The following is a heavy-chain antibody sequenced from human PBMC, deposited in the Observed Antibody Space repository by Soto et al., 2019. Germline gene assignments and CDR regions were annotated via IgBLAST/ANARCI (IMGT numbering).Heavy chain of an antibody. V-gene: IGHV4-59*01. CDR2: IYHSGSS. CDR3: ARSYGSGSYYDYYYGMDV. CDR1: GGSISSYY. Sequence: SETLSLTCTVSGGSISSYYWSWIRQAPGKGLEWIGYIYHSGSSQYNPSLTSRVTISVDTSKNQLSPRLSSVTAADTAVYYCARSYGSGSYYDYYYGMDVWGQGTTVTVSS. J-gene: IGHJ6*02. D-gene: IGHD3-10*01.